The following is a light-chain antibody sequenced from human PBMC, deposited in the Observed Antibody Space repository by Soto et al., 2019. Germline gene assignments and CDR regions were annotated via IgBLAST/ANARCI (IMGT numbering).Light chain of an antibody. CDR1: SSDIGAYNY. CDR3: SSYTSSSTVV. J-gene: IGLJ7*01. Sequence: QSVLTQPASVSGSPGQSITISCTGTSSDIGAYNYVSWHQQHPGKAPKLMIYDVTYRPSGVSNRFSGTKSGNTASLTISGLQAEDEAEYYCSSYTSSSTVVFGSGTQLTVL. CDR2: DVT. V-gene: IGLV2-14*01.